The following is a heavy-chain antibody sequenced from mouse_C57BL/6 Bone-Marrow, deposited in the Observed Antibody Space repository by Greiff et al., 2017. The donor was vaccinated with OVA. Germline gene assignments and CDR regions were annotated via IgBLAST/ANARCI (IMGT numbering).Heavy chain of an antibody. Sequence: VQRVESGAELARPGASVKLSCKASGYTFTSYGISWVKQRTGQGLEWIGEIYPRSGNTYYNEKFKGKATLTADKSSSTAYMELRSLTSEDSAVYFCAFYDGYYVDYWGQGTLVTVSA. CDR2: IYPRSGNT. V-gene: IGHV1-81*01. J-gene: IGHJ3*01. CDR3: AFYDGYYVDY. D-gene: IGHD2-3*01. CDR1: GYTFTSYG.